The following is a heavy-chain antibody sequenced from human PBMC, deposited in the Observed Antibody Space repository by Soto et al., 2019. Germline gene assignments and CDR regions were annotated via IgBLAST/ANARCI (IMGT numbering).Heavy chain of an antibody. CDR3: ARDRTVNYYYYGMDV. CDR2: ISAYNGNI. V-gene: IGHV1-18*01. Sequence: ASVKVSCKASGYTFTSYGISWVRQAPGQGLEWMGWISAYNGNIKYAQKLQGRVTMTTDTSTSTAYMELRSLRSDDTAVYYCARDRTVNYYYYGMDVWGQGTTVTVSS. D-gene: IGHD4-17*01. J-gene: IGHJ6*02. CDR1: GYTFTSYG.